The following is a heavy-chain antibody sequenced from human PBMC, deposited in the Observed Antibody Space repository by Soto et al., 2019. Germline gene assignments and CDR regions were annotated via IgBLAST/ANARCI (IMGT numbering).Heavy chain of an antibody. V-gene: IGHV1-18*01. CDR3: ASYSGYLDRNGSDP. Sequence: ASVKVSCKASGYTFTSYGISWVRQALGQGLERMGWISAYNGNTNYAQKLQGRVTMTTDTSTSTAYMELRSLRSDDTAVYYSASYSGYLDRNGSDPWGQGTPVPVSS. J-gene: IGHJ5*02. D-gene: IGHD5-12*01. CDR2: ISAYNGNT. CDR1: GYTFTSYG.